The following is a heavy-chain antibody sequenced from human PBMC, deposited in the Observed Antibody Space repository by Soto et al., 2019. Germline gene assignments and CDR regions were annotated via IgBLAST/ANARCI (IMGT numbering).Heavy chain of an antibody. V-gene: IGHV1-46*01. CDR3: ARDRSTTVTRVGMMYYYYYGMDV. CDR2: INPSGGST. J-gene: IGHJ6*02. Sequence: ASVKVSCKASGYTFTSYYMHWVRQAPGQGLEWMGIINPSGGSTSYAQKFQGRVTMTRDTSTSTVYMELSSLRSEDTAVYYCARDRSTTVTRVGMMYYYYYGMDVWGQGTTVTVSS. D-gene: IGHD4-17*01. CDR1: GYTFTSYY.